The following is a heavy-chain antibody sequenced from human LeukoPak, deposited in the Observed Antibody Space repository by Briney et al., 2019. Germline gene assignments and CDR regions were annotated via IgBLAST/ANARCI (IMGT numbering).Heavy chain of an antibody. V-gene: IGHV4-59*06. D-gene: IGHD2-15*01. CDR3: ARDVGTLLRGMDV. Sequence: SETLSLTCTVSGGSISSYYWSWIRQHPGKGLEWIGYIYYSRSTYYNPSLKSRVTISVDTSKNQFSLKLSSVTAADTAVYYCARDVGTLLRGMDVWGQGTTVTVSS. CDR2: IYYSRST. J-gene: IGHJ6*02. CDR1: GGSISSYY.